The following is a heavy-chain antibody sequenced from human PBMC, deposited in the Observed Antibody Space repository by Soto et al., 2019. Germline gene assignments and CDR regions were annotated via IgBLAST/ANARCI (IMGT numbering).Heavy chain of an antibody. J-gene: IGHJ6*02. V-gene: IGHV3-33*01. Sequence: GGSLRLSCAASGFIFNSYGMHWVRQAPGKGLEWVAGIWYDGSNKYYADSVKGRFTISRDNSKNTLHLQRNSLRAEDTAVYYCARDLRPYIPYSSYGMGVWGQGTTVTVSS. D-gene: IGHD2-21*01. CDR2: IWYDGSNK. CDR1: GFIFNSYG. CDR3: ARDLRPYIPYSSYGMGV.